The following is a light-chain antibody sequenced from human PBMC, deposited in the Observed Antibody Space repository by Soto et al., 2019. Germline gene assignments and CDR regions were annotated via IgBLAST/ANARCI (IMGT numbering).Light chain of an antibody. V-gene: IGLV2-14*01. CDR3: SSFTTSTTYV. CDR1: SSDVGGYNS. CDR2: EVS. Sequence: QSALTQPASVSGSPGQSITISCTGTSSDVGGYNSVSWYQQHPGKAPKLMIYEVSHRPSGVSNRFSGSKSANTASLTISGLQAEDEAVYYCSSFTTSTTYVFGTGTKVTVL. J-gene: IGLJ1*01.